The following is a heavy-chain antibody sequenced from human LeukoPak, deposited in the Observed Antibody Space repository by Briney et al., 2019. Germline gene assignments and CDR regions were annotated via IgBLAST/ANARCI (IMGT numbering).Heavy chain of an antibody. V-gene: IGHV1-2*02. CDR3: ARRIGYSGYEPFDY. J-gene: IGHJ4*02. D-gene: IGHD5-12*01. CDR1: GYTFTGYY. CDR2: INPNSGGT. Sequence: ASVKVSCKASGYTFTGYYMYWVRQAPGQGLEWMGWINPNSGGTNYAQKFQGRVTMTRDTSISTAYMELSRLRSDDTAVYYCARRIGYSGYEPFDYWGQGTLVTVSS.